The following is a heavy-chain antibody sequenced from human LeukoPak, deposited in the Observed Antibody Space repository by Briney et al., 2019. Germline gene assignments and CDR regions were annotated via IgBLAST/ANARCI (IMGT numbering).Heavy chain of an antibody. D-gene: IGHD6-19*01. CDR2: ISYDGSNK. CDR1: GSTFSNHV. Sequence: PGGSLRLSCAASGSTFSNHVMHWVRQAPGKGLEWVAVISYDGSNKYYADSVKGRFTISRDNSKNTLYLQMNSLRAEDTAVYYCARDRPGISVAGALDFWGQGTLVTVSS. CDR3: ARDRPGISVAGALDF. V-gene: IGHV3-30*04. J-gene: IGHJ4*02.